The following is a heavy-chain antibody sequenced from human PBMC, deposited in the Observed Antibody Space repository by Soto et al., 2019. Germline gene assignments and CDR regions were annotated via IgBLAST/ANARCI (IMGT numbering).Heavy chain of an antibody. D-gene: IGHD6-6*01. CDR1: GFTFSSYA. CDR2: ISYDGSNK. V-gene: IGHV3-30-3*01. CDR3: ARAKGVGAARPLDY. Sequence: QVQLVESGGGVVQPGRSLRLSCAASGFTFSSYAMHWVRQAPGKGLEWVAVISYDGSNKYYADSVKGRFTISRDNSKNTLYLQMNSLRAEDTAVYYCARAKGVGAARPLDYWGQGTLVTVSS. J-gene: IGHJ4*02.